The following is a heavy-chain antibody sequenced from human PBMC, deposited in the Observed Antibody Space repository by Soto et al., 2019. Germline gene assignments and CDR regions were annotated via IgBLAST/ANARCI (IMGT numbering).Heavy chain of an antibody. D-gene: IGHD3-16*01. Sequence: AGSLRLSCVGAGFSVSDYFMTWVRQAPGKGLEWVANIKEDGSEKYYVESVKGRFTVSRDNARNSLYLLMNSLRDEDSAVYYWARLRFRGSDVWGKGTTGTVAS. CDR1: GFSVSDYF. J-gene: IGHJ6*04. CDR2: IKEDGSEK. V-gene: IGHV3-7*03. CDR3: ARLRFRGSDV.